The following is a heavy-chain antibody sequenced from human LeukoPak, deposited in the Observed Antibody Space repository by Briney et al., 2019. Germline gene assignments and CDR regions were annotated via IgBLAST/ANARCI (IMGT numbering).Heavy chain of an antibody. V-gene: IGHV1-46*01. CDR1: GYTLTSYG. D-gene: IGHD2-15*01. CDR3: ARGGRDFDY. Sequence: EASVKVSCKASGYTLTSYGISWVRQAPGQGLEWMGIINPSGGSTSYAQKFQGRVTMTRDMSTSTVYMELSSLRSEDTAVYYCARGGRDFDYWGQGTLVTVSS. CDR2: INPSGGST. J-gene: IGHJ4*02.